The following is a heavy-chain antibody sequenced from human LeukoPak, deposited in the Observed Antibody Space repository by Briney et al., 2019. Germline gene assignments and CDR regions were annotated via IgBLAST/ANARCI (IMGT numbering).Heavy chain of an antibody. J-gene: IGHJ5*02. D-gene: IGHD3-3*01. Sequence: PSETLSLTCAVYGGSSSGYYWSWIRQPPGKGLEWIGEINHSGSTNYNPSLKSRVTISVDTSKNQFSLKLSSVTAADTAVYYCARAKAAERFWSGYYTPYYNWFDPWGQGTLVTVSS. CDR1: GGSSSGYY. CDR2: INHSGST. CDR3: ARAKAAERFWSGYYTPYYNWFDP. V-gene: IGHV4-34*01.